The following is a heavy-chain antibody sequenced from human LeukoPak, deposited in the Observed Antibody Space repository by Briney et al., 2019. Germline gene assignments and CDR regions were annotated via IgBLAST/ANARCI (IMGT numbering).Heavy chain of an antibody. CDR2: ISYDGSNK. CDR1: GFTFNSYA. Sequence: GGSLRLSCAASGFTFNSYAMHWVRQAPGKGLEWVAAISYDGSNKYYADSVKGRFTISRDNSKNTLYLQMNSLRAEDTAVYYCARDYGGNWYYFDYWGQGTLVTVSS. V-gene: IGHV3-30-3*01. J-gene: IGHJ4*02. CDR3: ARDYGGNWYYFDY. D-gene: IGHD4-23*01.